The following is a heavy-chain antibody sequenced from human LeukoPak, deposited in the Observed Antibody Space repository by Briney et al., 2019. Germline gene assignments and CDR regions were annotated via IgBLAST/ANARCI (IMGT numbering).Heavy chain of an antibody. D-gene: IGHD1-26*01. V-gene: IGHV3-21*01. CDR1: GFTFSSSA. CDR3: AKDWQWERLTGAFNV. CDR2: INNVGSHI. J-gene: IGHJ3*01. Sequence: GGSLRLSCAASGFTFSSSAMNWVRQAPGKGLEWVSSINNVGSHIYYAGSVRGRFAISRDNAKNLLYLQMDSLRAEDTAVYYCAKDWQWERLTGAFNVWGQGTMVTVS.